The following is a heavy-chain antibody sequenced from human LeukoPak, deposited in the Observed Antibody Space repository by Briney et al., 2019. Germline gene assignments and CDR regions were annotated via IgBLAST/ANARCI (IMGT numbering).Heavy chain of an antibody. V-gene: IGHV4-39*01. CDR3: ARKPRGPYSGYDWGLVLNWFDP. CDR1: GGSISSSSYY. D-gene: IGHD5-12*01. J-gene: IGHJ5*02. Sequence: SETLSLTCTVSGGSISSSSYYWGWIRQPPGKGLEWIGSIYYSGSTYYNPSLKSRVIISVDTSKNQFSLKLSSVTAADTAVYYCARKPRGPYSGYDWGLVLNWFDPWGQGTLVTVSS. CDR2: IYYSGST.